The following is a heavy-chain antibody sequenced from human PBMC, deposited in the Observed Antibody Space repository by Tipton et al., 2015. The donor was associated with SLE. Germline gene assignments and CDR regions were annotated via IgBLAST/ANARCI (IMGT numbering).Heavy chain of an antibody. D-gene: IGHD1-1*01. V-gene: IGHV4-61*09. J-gene: IGHJ4*02. CDR1: GGSISSGSYY. CDR2: IYTSGST. CDR3: ASGTGTYYFDY. Sequence: TLSLTCTVSGGSISSGSYYWSWIRQPAGKGLEWIGYIYTSGSTNYNPSLKSRVTISVDTSKNQFSLKLSSVAAADTAVYYCASGTGTYYFDYWGQGTLVTVSS.